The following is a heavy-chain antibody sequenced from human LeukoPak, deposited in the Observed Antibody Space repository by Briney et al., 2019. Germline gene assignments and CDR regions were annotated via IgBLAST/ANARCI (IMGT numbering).Heavy chain of an antibody. J-gene: IGHJ6*02. CDR2: IKQDGSEK. CDR3: ARGSQQQLAIIGYGMDV. Sequence: PGGSLRLSCAASGFTFSSYWMSWVRQAPGKGLEWVANIKQDGSEKYYVDSVKGRFTISRDNAKNSLYLQMNSLRAEDTAVYYCARGSQQQLAIIGYGMDVWGQGTTVTVSS. D-gene: IGHD6-13*01. V-gene: IGHV3-7*04. CDR1: GFTFSSYW.